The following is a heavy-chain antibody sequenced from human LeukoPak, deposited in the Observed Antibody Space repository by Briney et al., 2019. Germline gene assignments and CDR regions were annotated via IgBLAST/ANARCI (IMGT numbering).Heavy chain of an antibody. CDR3: ASQDRGAPLAARLYYYYMDV. Sequence: SVKVSCKASGGTFSSYATSWVRQAPGQGLEWMGGIIPIFGTANYAQKFQGRVTITADESTSTAYMELSSLRSEDTAVYYCASQDRGAPLAARLYYYYMDVWGKGTTVTVSS. CDR1: GGTFSSYA. J-gene: IGHJ6*03. D-gene: IGHD1-26*01. CDR2: IIPIFGTA. V-gene: IGHV1-69*01.